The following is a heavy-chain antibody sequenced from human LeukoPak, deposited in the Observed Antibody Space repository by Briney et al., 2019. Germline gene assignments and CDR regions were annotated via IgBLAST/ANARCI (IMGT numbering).Heavy chain of an antibody. J-gene: IGHJ5*02. CDR2: INTNTGNP. V-gene: IGHV7-4-1*02. Sequence: GASVKVSCKASGYTFTSYAMNWVRQAPGQGLEWMGWINTNTGNPTYAQGFTGRFVFSLDTSVSTAYLQISSLKAVDTAVYYCARCFSNLMVRGGNWFDPWGQGTLVTVSS. CDR3: ARCFSNLMVRGGNWFDP. D-gene: IGHD3-10*01. CDR1: GYTFTSYA.